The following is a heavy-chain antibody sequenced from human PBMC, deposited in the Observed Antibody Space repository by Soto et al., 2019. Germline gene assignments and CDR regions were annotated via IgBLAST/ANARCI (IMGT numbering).Heavy chain of an antibody. Sequence: EVQLVESGGDLVQPGGSLRLSCAASGFSISTYWMGWVRQFPGKGLEWVANIKYDDSEKPYMYFVEGRFTISRDNAKNTLYLQMNRLRVDETAVYYCAAWCLSHWFDYWGQGTLVTVSS. V-gene: IGHV3-7*05. CDR1: GFSISTYW. D-gene: IGHD1-1*01. CDR2: IKYDDSEK. J-gene: IGHJ4*02. CDR3: AAWCLSHWFDY.